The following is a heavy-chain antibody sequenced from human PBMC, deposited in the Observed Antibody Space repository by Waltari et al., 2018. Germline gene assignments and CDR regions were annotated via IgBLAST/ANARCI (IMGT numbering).Heavy chain of an antibody. CDR3: ARDRRPLASVAVAAIPNWFDP. Sequence: QLQLQESGPGLVKPSETLSLTCTVSGGSISSSSYYWGWIRQPPGKGLEWIGSIYYSGSTYYNPSLKSRVTISVDTSKNQFSLKLSSETAADTAVYYCARDRRPLASVAVAAIPNWFDPWGQGTLVTVSS. CDR2: IYYSGST. J-gene: IGHJ5*02. D-gene: IGHD6-19*01. CDR1: GGSISSSSYY. V-gene: IGHV4-39*07.